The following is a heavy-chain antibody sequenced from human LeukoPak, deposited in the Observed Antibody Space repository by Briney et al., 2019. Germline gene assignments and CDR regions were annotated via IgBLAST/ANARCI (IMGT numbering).Heavy chain of an antibody. CDR3: ASQFWWAAVAGTTLDY. CDR1: GFTFSIYW. V-gene: IGHV3-7*05. Sequence: GGSLRLSCIASGFTFSIYWMSWVRQAPGGGLEWVANIKEDGSETYYVDSVKGRFTISRDNAKISLYLQMKSLRAEDTAVYYCASQFWWAAVAGTTLDYWGQGTLVTVSS. CDR2: IKEDGSET. J-gene: IGHJ4*02. D-gene: IGHD6-19*01.